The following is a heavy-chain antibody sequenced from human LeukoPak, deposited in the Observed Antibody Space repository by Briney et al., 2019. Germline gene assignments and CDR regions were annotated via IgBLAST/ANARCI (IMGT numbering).Heavy chain of an antibody. CDR3: ARDLSDYGSWDY. J-gene: IGHJ4*02. V-gene: IGHV3-21*01. CDR1: GFTFSSYS. Sequence: TGGSLRLSCAASGFTFSSYSMNWVRQAPGKGLEWVSSISSSSYIYYADSVKGRFTISRDNAKNSLYLQMNGLRAEDTAVYYCARDLSDYGSWDYWGQGTLVTVSS. D-gene: IGHD3-10*01. CDR2: ISSSSYI.